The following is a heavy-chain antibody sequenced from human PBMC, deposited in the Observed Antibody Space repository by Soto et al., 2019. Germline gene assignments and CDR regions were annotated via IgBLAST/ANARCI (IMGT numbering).Heavy chain of an antibody. CDR3: ARTWMTTGNWFDP. Sequence: ATVKVSCKASGYTFTSYDINWVRQATGQGLEWMGWMNPNSGNTGYVQKFQGRVTMTRNTSISTAYMELSSLRSEDTAVYYCARTWMTTGNWFDPWGQGTLVTVSS. J-gene: IGHJ5*02. V-gene: IGHV1-8*02. D-gene: IGHD4-17*01. CDR2: MNPNSGNT. CDR1: GYTFTSYD.